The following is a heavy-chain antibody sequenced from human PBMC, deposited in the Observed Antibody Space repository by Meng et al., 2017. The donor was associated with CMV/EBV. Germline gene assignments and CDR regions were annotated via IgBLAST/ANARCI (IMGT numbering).Heavy chain of an antibody. V-gene: IGHV2-5*02. CDR3: ARIAAAGRFDY. Sequence: ITLIESGSTLEKPTQTLTLTRTFSGFSLSTSGVGVGWIRQPPGKALEWLALIYWDDDKRYSPSLKSRLTITKDTSKNQVVLTMTNMDPVDTATYYCARIAAAGRFDYWGQGTLVTVSS. CDR1: GFSLSTSGVG. J-gene: IGHJ4*02. CDR2: IYWDDDK. D-gene: IGHD6-13*01.